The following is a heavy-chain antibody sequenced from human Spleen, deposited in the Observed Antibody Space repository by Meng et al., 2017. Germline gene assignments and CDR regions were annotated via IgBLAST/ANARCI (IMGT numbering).Heavy chain of an antibody. D-gene: IGHD4-11*01. CDR2: IYHSGST. Sequence: QVQLQESGPGLVKPSQTLSLTCTVSGDSISSGGYYWSWIRHPPGKGLEWIGEIYHSGSTNYNPSLKSRVTISVDKSKNQFSLKLNSVTAADTAVYYCARGPTTMAHDFDYWGQGTLVTVSS. CDR1: GDSISSGGYY. CDR3: ARGPTTMAHDFDY. V-gene: IGHV4-30-2*01. J-gene: IGHJ4*02.